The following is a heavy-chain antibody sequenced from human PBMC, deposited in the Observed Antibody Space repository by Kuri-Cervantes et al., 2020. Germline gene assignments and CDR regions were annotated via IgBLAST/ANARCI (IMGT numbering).Heavy chain of an antibody. J-gene: IGHJ4*02. CDR2: IYYSGST. CDR3: ARPRYSSSSSGYFDY. D-gene: IGHD6-6*01. CDR1: GGSISSYY. V-gene: IGHV4-59*05. Sequence: GSLRLSCTVSGGSISSYYWSWIRQPAGKGLEWIGSIYYSGSTYYNPSLKSRVTISVDTSKNQFSLKLSSVTAADTAVYYCARPRYSSSSSGYFDYWGQGTLVTVSS.